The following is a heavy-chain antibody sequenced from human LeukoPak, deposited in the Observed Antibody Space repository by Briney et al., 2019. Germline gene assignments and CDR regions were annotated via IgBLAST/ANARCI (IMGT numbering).Heavy chain of an antibody. CDR1: GFTFSSYA. V-gene: IGHV3-21*01. J-gene: IGHJ4*02. CDR3: ARGPMVVTPIDY. CDR2: ISSSSSYI. Sequence: GGSLRLSCAASGFTFSSYAMSWVRQAPGKGVEWVSSISSSSSYIYYADSVKGRFTISRDNAKNSLYLQMNSLRAEDTAVYYCARGPMVVTPIDYWGQGTLVTVSS. D-gene: IGHD4-23*01.